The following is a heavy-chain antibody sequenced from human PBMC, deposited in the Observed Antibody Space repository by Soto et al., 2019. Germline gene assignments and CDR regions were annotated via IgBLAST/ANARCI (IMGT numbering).Heavy chain of an antibody. D-gene: IGHD3-9*01. J-gene: IGHJ6*02. CDR3: ASRGRGLHYVIWTGYYRDGMDV. CDR1: GGSISSSSYY. V-gene: IGHV4-39*01. Sequence: SETLSLTCTVSGGSISSSSYYWGWIRQPPGKGLEWIGSIYYSGSTYYNPSLKSRVTISVDTSKNQFSLKLSSVTAADTAVYYCASRGRGLHYVIWTGYYRDGMDVWGQGTTVTGSS. CDR2: IYYSGST.